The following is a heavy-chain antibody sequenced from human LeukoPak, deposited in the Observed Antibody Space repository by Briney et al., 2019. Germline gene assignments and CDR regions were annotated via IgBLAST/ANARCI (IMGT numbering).Heavy chain of an antibody. J-gene: IGHJ4*02. CDR2: ISAYNGNT. CDR1: VYTFTRYG. Sequence: ASVNVSCKASVYTFTRYGISWVRQAPGQGLEWMGWISAYNGNTNYAQKLQGRVTMTTDTSTSTAYMELRSLRSDDTAVYYCARLPIAVAGLYYFDYWGQGTLVTVSS. CDR3: ARLPIAVAGLYYFDY. D-gene: IGHD6-19*01. V-gene: IGHV1-18*01.